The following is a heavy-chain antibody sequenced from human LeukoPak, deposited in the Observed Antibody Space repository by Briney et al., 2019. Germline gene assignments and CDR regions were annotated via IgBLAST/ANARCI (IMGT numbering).Heavy chain of an antibody. CDR1: GGSFSGYY. Sequence: SETLSLTCAVYGGSFSGYYWSWIRQPPGKGLEWIGEINHSGSTNYNLSLKSRVTISVGTSKNQFSLKLSSVTAADTAVYYCARDRGAAGTVNDYWGQGTLVAVSS. CDR2: INHSGST. J-gene: IGHJ4*02. CDR3: ARDRGAAGTVNDY. D-gene: IGHD6-13*01. V-gene: IGHV4-34*01.